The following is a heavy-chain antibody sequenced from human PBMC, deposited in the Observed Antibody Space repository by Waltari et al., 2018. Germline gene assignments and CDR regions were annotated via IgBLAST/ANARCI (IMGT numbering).Heavy chain of an antibody. D-gene: IGHD5-18*01. CDR3: ARDLGEYSYGVDAFDI. CDR2: ISYDGSNK. CDR1: GFTFSSYA. V-gene: IGHV3-30*01. J-gene: IGHJ3*02. Sequence: VESGGGVVQPGRSLRLSCAASGFTFSSYAMHWVRQAPGKGLEWVAVISYDGSNKYYADSVKGRFTISRDNSKNTLYLQMNSLRAEDTAVYYCARDLGEYSYGVDAFDIWGQGTMVTVSS.